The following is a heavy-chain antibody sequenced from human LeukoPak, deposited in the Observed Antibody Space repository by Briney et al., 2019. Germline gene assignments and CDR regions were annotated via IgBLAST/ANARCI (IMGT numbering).Heavy chain of an antibody. CDR1: GYTFTSYG. CDR3: ARLSPPIASFCSGGTCYSGGFDP. D-gene: IGHD2-15*01. V-gene: IGHV1-18*01. CDR2: ITTYNGNT. Sequence: ASVKVSCKASGYTFTSYGITWVRQAPGQGLEWMGWITTYNGNTYYAQNFQRRVTMTADTSTSTAYMEVRSLRSDDTAVYYCARLSPPIASFCSGGTCYSGGFDPWGQGTLVTVSS. J-gene: IGHJ5*02.